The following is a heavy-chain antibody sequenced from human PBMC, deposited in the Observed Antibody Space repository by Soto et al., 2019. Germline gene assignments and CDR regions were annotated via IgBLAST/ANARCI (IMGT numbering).Heavy chain of an antibody. CDR1: GGTFSSYA. D-gene: IGHD4-4*01. CDR2: IIPIFGTA. CDR3: ATRREPTTVTQSMDV. Sequence: SVKVSCKASGGTFSSYAISWVRQAPGQGLEWMGGIIPIFGTASYAQKFQGRVTITADESTSTAYMELSSLRSEDTAVYYCATRREPTTVTQSMDVWGQGTTVTVSS. J-gene: IGHJ6*02. V-gene: IGHV1-69*13.